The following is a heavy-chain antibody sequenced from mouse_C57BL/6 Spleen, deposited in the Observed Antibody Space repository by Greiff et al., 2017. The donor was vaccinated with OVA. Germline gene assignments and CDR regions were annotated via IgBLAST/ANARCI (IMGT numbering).Heavy chain of an antibody. J-gene: IGHJ4*01. CDR1: GYTFTEYT. Sequence: VQLHESGAELVKPGASVKLSCKASGYTFTEYTIHWVKQRSGQGLEWIGWFYPGSGSIKYNEKFKDKATLTADKSSSTVYMELSRLTSEDSAVYFCARQEERDYDGTVYAMDYWGQGTSVTVSS. D-gene: IGHD2-4*01. CDR3: ARQEERDYDGTVYAMDY. V-gene: IGHV1-62-2*01. CDR2: FYPGSGSI.